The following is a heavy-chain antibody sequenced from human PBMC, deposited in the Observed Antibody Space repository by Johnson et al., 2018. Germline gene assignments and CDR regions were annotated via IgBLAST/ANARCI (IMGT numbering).Heavy chain of an antibody. V-gene: IGHV1-69*01. Sequence: QVQLVQSGAEVKKPGSSVKVSCKASGGTFSSYAISWVRQAPGQGLEWMGGIIPIFGTANYAQKFQGRVTITADESTSTAYMELSSLRSEDTAVYYCARWLDESYYDSSGYYYNAFDIWGQGTMVTVSS. CDR1: GGTFSSYA. J-gene: IGHJ3*02. D-gene: IGHD3-22*01. CDR2: IIPIFGTA. CDR3: ARWLDESYYDSSGYYYNAFDI.